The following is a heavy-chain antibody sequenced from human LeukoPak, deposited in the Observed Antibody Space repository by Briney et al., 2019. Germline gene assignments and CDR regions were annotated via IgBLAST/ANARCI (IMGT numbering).Heavy chain of an antibody. CDR2: ISPSGDIR. Sequence: GGSLRLSCAASGFTFSDYYMNWIRQAPGKGLEWIAYISPSGDIRYYGDSVKGRFTISRDNAKKSLYLEMNSLRDEDTALYYCARDSRETIEVWFDYWGQGTLVTVSA. J-gene: IGHJ4*02. CDR3: ARDSRETIEVWFDY. V-gene: IGHV3-11*01. D-gene: IGHD3-16*01. CDR1: GFTFSDYY.